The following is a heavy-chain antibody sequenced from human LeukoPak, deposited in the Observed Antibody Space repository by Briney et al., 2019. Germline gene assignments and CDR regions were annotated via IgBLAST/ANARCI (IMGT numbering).Heavy chain of an antibody. J-gene: IGHJ4*02. V-gene: IGHV4-59*01. CDR3: ARDQDSSGYYDY. CDR1: GGSISSYY. Sequence: KPSETLSLTCTVSGGSISSYYWSWIRQPPGKGLEWIGYIYYSGSTNYNPSLKSRVTISVDTSKNQFSLKLSSVTAADTAVYYCARDQDSSGYYDYWGQGTLVTVSS. D-gene: IGHD3-22*01. CDR2: IYYSGST.